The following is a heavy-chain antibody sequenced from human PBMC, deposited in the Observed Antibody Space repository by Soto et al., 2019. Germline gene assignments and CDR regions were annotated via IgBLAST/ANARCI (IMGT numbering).Heavy chain of an antibody. CDR2: TSYDGTTN. CDR1: GFTFSSYP. V-gene: IGHV3-30-3*01. D-gene: IGHD4-17*01. CDR3: ATSPDYGPHFEY. Sequence: PGGSLRLSCSASGFTFSSYPLHWVRLAPGKGLEWVAVTSYDGTTNHYADSVKGRFTVSRDNPRKTLYLQMSSLTTEDTAVYYCATSPDYGPHFEYWGQGTLVTVSS. J-gene: IGHJ4*02.